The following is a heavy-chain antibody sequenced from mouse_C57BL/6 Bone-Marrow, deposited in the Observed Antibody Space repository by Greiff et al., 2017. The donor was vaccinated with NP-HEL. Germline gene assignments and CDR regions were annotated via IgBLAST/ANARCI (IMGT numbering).Heavy chain of an antibody. J-gene: IGHJ3*01. Sequence: QVPLQQPGAELVKPGASVKLSCKASGYPFTSSWMPLVKQRPGQGLEWLGMFLPNSGSTNYHEKFKSKATLTVDKSSSTAYMQLSSLTSEDSAVYYSARSLITTVVPRAYWGQGTLVTVSA. CDR2: FLPNSGST. D-gene: IGHD1-1*01. CDR1: GYPFTSSW. V-gene: IGHV1-64*01. CDR3: ARSLITTVVPRAY.